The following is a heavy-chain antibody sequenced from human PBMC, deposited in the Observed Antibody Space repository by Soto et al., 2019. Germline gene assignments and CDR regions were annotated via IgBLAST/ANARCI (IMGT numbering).Heavy chain of an antibody. J-gene: IGHJ4*02. CDR3: ARWSYLDY. Sequence: GSLRLSCSASGFSCGIYALSWVRQAPGKGLEWVSTISGSDGKTFYADSVKGRFSISRDTSQNTLYLQMNSLRADDTAIYYCARWSYLDYWGQGTRVTVSS. CDR1: GFSCGIYA. CDR2: ISGSDGKT. V-gene: IGHV3-23*01. D-gene: IGHD3-3*01.